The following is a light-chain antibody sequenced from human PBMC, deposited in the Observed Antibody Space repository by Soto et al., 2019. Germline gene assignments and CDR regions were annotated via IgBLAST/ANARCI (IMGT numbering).Light chain of an antibody. J-gene: IGLJ1*01. CDR1: SSDVGTYNY. CDR2: EVS. CDR3: SSYTSSSSLYV. V-gene: IGLV2-14*01. Sequence: QSALTQAASVSGSPGQSITISCTGTSSDVGTYNYVSWYQHHPGKAPKLSIYEVSNRPSGITDRFSGSKSGITASLTISGLQSEDEAVYYCSSYTSSSSLYVFGSGTKVTVL.